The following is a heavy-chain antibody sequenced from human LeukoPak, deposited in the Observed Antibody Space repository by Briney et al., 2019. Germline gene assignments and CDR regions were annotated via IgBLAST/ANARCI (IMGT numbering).Heavy chain of an antibody. Sequence: GESLTLSCAASGFTVSSNYMSWIRQAPGPGLDFVSVVYSCDSTYYADSVKGCFNISRNDSKNTPYLQMTILRAEDTPVYYCARTTYYYGSGSHWYFDLWGRGTLVTVSS. CDR3: ARTTYYYGSGSHWYFDL. V-gene: IGHV3-53*01. CDR2: VYSCDST. CDR1: GFTVSSNY. J-gene: IGHJ2*01. D-gene: IGHD3-10*01.